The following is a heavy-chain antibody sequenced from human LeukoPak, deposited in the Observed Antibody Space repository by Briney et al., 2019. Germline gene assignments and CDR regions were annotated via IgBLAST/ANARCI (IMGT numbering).Heavy chain of an antibody. CDR1: GFTFLSYA. Sequence: GGSLRLSCSASGFTFLSYAMYWVRQAPGKGPEYVSTISGSGNGFSKYYADSVKGRFIISRDDSKSILYLQMNGLRSEDTAMYYCVKGFGRVRGTPDSWGQGTLVTVSS. CDR3: VKGFGRVRGTPDS. D-gene: IGHD3-16*01. J-gene: IGHJ4*02. V-gene: IGHV3-64D*06. CDR2: ISGSGNGFSK.